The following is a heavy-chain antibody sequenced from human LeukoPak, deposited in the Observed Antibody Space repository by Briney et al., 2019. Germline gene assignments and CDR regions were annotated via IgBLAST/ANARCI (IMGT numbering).Heavy chain of an antibody. D-gene: IGHD1-26*01. J-gene: IGHJ5*02. Sequence: AASVKVSCKASGHTFTGYYMHWVRQAPGQGLEWMGWINPKSGGTNYAQKFQGRVTMTRDTSISTAYMELSRLRSDDTAVYYCASLPRGSLTPGWFDLWGQGTLVTVSS. V-gene: IGHV1-2*02. CDR1: GHTFTGYY. CDR3: ASLPRGSLTPGWFDL. CDR2: INPKSGGT.